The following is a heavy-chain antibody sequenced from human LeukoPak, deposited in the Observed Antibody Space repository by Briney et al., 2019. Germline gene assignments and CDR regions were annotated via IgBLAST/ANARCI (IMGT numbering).Heavy chain of an antibody. CDR2: INHSGST. Sequence: PSETLSLTCAVYGGSFSTYYGRGTPRPPGRGRGGIGEINHSGSTNYNPSLKSRVTISVDVSKNQFSLRLSSVTAADTAVYCCAGDYDSSGYYYSSWGQGTLVTVSS. CDR3: AGDYDSSGYYYSS. D-gene: IGHD3-22*01. CDR1: GGSFSTYY. J-gene: IGHJ5*02. V-gene: IGHV4-34*01.